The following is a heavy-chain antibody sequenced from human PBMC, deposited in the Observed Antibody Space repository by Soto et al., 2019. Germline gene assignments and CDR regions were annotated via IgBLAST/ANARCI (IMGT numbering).Heavy chain of an antibody. J-gene: IGHJ4*02. D-gene: IGHD5-12*01. CDR3: AIGIYGGHDYAHFIDY. V-gene: IGHV1-18*01. Sequence: AQVKVSCKASGYTFTSYGISWVRQAPGQGLEWMGWISAYNGNTNYAQKLQGRVTMTTDTSTSTAYMELRSLRSDDTAVYYCAIGIYGGHDYAHFIDYGGEGCLITVSS. CDR1: GYTFTSYG. CDR2: ISAYNGNT.